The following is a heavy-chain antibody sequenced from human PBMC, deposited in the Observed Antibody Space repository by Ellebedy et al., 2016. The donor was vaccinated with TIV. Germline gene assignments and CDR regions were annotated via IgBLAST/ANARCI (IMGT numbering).Heavy chain of an antibody. Sequence: PGGSLRLSCAASGFTFSNAWMSWVRQAPGKGLEWVGRIKSKTDGGAIDYAAPVKGRFTISRDDSKDTLDLQMSSLKTEDTAVYYCTTEQSTGSFKIYWGQGTLVTVSS. CDR2: IKSKTDGGAI. V-gene: IGHV3-15*01. J-gene: IGHJ4*02. D-gene: IGHD6-19*01. CDR3: TTEQSTGSFKIY. CDR1: GFTFSNAW.